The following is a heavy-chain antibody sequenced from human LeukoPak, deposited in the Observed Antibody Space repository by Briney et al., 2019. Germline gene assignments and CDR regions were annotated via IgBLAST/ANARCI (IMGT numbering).Heavy chain of an antibody. CDR2: IYYSGST. J-gene: IGHJ4*02. CDR1: GGSISSGGYY. D-gene: IGHD3-10*01. CDR3: ARTYGPGNRSFDY. V-gene: IGHV4-31*03. Sequence: PSETLSLTCTVSGGSISSGGYYWSWIRQHPGKGLERIGYIYYSGSTYYNPSLKSRVTISVDTSKNQFSLKLSSVTAADTAVYYCARTYGPGNRSFDYWGQGTLVTVSS.